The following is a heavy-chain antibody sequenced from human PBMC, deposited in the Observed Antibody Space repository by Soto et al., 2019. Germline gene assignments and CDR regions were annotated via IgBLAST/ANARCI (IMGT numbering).Heavy chain of an antibody. D-gene: IGHD4-17*01. CDR2: IHPGDSDT. V-gene: IGHV5-51*01. J-gene: IGHJ6*02. CDR3: TLSYGDSYYYYTGMDV. CDR1: GVSFSKYT. Sequence: PGESLKISCGGSGVSFSKYTVGCVRQIPGKGLEWMGIIHPGDSDTRYSPSFQGQVTISADKSISTAYLQWSSLKASDTAMYYCTLSYGDSYYYYTGMDVWGQGTTVTVSS.